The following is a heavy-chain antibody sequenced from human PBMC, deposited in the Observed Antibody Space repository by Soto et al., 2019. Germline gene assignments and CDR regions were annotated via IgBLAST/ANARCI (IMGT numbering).Heavy chain of an antibody. J-gene: IGHJ6*02. CDR2: ISFDGSNK. D-gene: IGHD2-21*02. CDR3: AKVHEVTYYGMDV. Sequence: VGSLRLSCAASGFIFDNYGVHWVRQAPGKGLEWVAVISFDGSNKYYADFVQGRFAISRDNSKNTLYLEMNSLRAEDTAIYYCAKVHEVTYYGMDVWGQGTTVTVSS. V-gene: IGHV3-30*18. CDR1: GFIFDNYG.